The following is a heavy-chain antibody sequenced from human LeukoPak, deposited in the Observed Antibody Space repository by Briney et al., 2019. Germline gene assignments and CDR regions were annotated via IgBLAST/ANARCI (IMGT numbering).Heavy chain of an antibody. Sequence: ASVKVSCKASGYTFTSYGFSWVRQAPGQGLEWMGWISTYYGNTNYAQKLQDRVTMTTDTSTSTAYMELTSLRSDDTAVYYCARVYSTNYYGSGDRPFLFDYWGQGTVVAVSS. CDR3: ARVYSTNYYGSGDRPFLFDY. J-gene: IGHJ4*02. V-gene: IGHV1-18*01. D-gene: IGHD3-10*01. CDR2: ISTYYGNT. CDR1: GYTFTSYG.